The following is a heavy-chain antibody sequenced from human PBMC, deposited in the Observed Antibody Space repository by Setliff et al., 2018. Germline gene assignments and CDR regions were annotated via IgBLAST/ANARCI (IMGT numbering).Heavy chain of an antibody. CDR2: IYHDGNP. V-gene: IGHV4-28*03. CDR3: TRGGERYHTAN. J-gene: IGHJ4*02. CDR1: GVSVNSLTW. D-gene: IGHD2-2*01. Sequence: ETLSLTCAVSGVSVNSLTWWSWVRQTPGKGLEWIGFIYHDGNPKFNPSVNYNPSLKSRVTMSIDKSKNQFSLNLRSVTAADTAVYYCTRGGERYHTANWGQGLLVTVPQ.